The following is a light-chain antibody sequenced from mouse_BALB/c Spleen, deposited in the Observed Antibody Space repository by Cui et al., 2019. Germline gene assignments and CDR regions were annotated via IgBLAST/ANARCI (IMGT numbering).Light chain of an antibody. J-gene: IGKJ5*01. Sequence: DLVMLQSPFSLVVSVGEKVTMSCKSSQSLLYSSNQKNYLAWYQQKPGQAPKLLIYWASTRKSGVPDRFTGSGFGTDFTLTISSVKAEDLAVYYCQQYYSYPLTFGAGTKLELK. CDR1: QSLLYSSNQKNY. CDR3: QQYYSYPLT. CDR2: WAS. V-gene: IGKV8-30*01.